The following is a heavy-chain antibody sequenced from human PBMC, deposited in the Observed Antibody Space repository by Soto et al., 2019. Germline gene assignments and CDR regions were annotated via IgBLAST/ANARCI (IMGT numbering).Heavy chain of an antibody. J-gene: IGHJ6*02. Sequence: EVQLVESGGGLVQPGGSLRLCCLASEFTFNTYWMNWVRQAPGRGLEWVANIKDDGSEKNYVDSVKGRFTISRDNAKNSLYLQMNSLRGEDTAVYFCARDWGTPGRGSAVGYYYHYGTDVWGQGTTVTVSS. CDR3: ARDWGTPGRGSAVGYYYHYGTDV. CDR1: EFTFNTYW. CDR2: IKDDGSEK. D-gene: IGHD6-19*01. V-gene: IGHV3-7*05.